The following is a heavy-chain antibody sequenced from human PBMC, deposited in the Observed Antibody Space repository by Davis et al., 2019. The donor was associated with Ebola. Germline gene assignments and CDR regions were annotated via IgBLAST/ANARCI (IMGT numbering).Heavy chain of an antibody. J-gene: IGHJ6*04. Sequence: GESLKISCEASGLTFVSYPTHWVRQAPGKGLDWVALISHDGSNKFYADSVKGRFTISRDNSKNTLHLQMNSLRVEDTAVYFCAREPTGNYYYFYGMDVWGKGTTVSVSS. V-gene: IGHV3-30*14. D-gene: IGHD1-14*01. CDR3: AREPTGNYYYFYGMDV. CDR2: ISHDGSNK. CDR1: GLTFVSYP.